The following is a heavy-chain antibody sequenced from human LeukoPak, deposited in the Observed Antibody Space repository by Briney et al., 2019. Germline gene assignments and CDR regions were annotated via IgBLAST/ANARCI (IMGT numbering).Heavy chain of an antibody. CDR1: GFTFSSYE. D-gene: IGHD6-19*01. V-gene: IGHV3-48*03. Sequence: GGSLRLSCAASGFTFSSYEMNWVRQAPGKGLEWVSYISSSGSTIYYADSVKGRFTISRDNAKNPLYLQMNSLRAEDTAVYYCARDPYSSGYDYWGQGTLVTVSS. CDR2: ISSSGSTI. J-gene: IGHJ4*02. CDR3: ARDPYSSGYDY.